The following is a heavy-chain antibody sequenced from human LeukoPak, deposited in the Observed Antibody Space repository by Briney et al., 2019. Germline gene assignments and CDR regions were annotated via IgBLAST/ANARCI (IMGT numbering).Heavy chain of an antibody. CDR3: AKDSCSSTSCYGNYMDV. Sequence: GGSLRLSCAASGFTFSDYYMSWIRQAPGKGLEWVSYISSSGSTIYYADSVKGRFTISRDNAKNSLYLQMNSLRAEDTAVYYCAKDSCSSTSCYGNYMDVWGKGTTVTISS. CDR2: ISSSGSTI. D-gene: IGHD2-2*01. J-gene: IGHJ6*03. V-gene: IGHV3-11*04. CDR1: GFTFSDYY.